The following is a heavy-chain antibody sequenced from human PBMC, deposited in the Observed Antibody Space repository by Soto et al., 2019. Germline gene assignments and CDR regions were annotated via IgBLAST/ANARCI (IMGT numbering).Heavy chain of an antibody. CDR2: IYPGDSDT. Sequence: GESLKISCKGSGNSFTTFWIAWVRQLPGKGLEWMGMIYPGDSDTRYSPSFQGQVTISADKSISTAYLQWGSLMASDTAIYYCARLVLTPYAPDYWGQGTLGTVSS. CDR1: GNSFTTFW. CDR3: ARLVLTPYAPDY. D-gene: IGHD3-9*01. J-gene: IGHJ4*02. V-gene: IGHV5-51*01.